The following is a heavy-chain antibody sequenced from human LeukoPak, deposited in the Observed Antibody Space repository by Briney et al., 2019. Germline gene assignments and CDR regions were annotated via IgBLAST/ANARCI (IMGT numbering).Heavy chain of an antibody. CDR1: VGSISSYY. Sequence: SETLSLTCTVSVGSISSYYWIWLRQPPGKGLEWLGYIYCSGSTNYNPSLKSRVTISVDTSKNQFSLKLSSVTAADTAVYYCARDRYGGGDAFDIWGQGTMVTVSS. J-gene: IGHJ3*02. V-gene: IGHV4-59*01. CDR2: IYCSGST. CDR3: ARDRYGGGDAFDI. D-gene: IGHD4-23*01.